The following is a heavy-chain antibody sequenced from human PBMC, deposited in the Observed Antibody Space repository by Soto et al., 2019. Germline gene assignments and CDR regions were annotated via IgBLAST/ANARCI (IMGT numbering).Heavy chain of an antibody. CDR3: ATSLVTSRARVDY. Sequence: KTSETLSLTCTVSGGSTYTGGFYWSWIRQLPGKGLEWLGYIYYTGSTQYTPSLKSRLSISTDTSDNQFSLRLNSVTAADTAVYYCATSLVTSRARVDYWGQGTPVTVSS. CDR2: IYYTGST. V-gene: IGHV4-31*03. CDR1: GGSTYTGGFY. D-gene: IGHD1-26*01. J-gene: IGHJ4*02.